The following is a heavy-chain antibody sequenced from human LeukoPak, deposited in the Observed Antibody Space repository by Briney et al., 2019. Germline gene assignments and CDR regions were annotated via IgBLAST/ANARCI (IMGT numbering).Heavy chain of an antibody. D-gene: IGHD1-20*01. J-gene: IGHJ5*02. CDR3: ARGRAKMRHNSNWFDP. CDR1: GGTFSSYA. CDR2: IIPIFGTA. Sequence: GASVKVSCKASGGTFSSYAISWVRQAPGQGLEWMGGIIPIFGTANYAQKFQGRVTITTDESTSTAYMELSSLRSEDTAVYYCARGRAKMRHNSNWFDPWGQGTLVTVSS. V-gene: IGHV1-69*05.